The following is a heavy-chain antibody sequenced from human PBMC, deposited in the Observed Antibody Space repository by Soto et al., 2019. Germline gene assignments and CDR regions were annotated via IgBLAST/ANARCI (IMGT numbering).Heavy chain of an antibody. CDR1: NFTFTSAW. J-gene: IGHJ4*02. CDR2: IKSKTDGGTT. Sequence: EVQLVESGGGLVKPGGSLRLSCAASNFTFTSAWMNWVRQAPGKGLEWVGRIKSKTDGGTTDHAAPVKGRFTISRDDSTNTLYLQMDSLRTEDTAVYYCTTNAPTYYGYIRGTYRFDYWGQGTLVTVSS. CDR3: TTNAPTYYGYIRGTYRFDY. V-gene: IGHV3-15*07. D-gene: IGHD3-16*01.